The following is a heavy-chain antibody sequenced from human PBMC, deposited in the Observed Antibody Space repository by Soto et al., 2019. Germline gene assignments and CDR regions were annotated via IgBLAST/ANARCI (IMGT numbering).Heavy chain of an antibody. D-gene: IGHD3-10*01. CDR3: ARAPPDYYGSGSYGDRPFY. CDR1: GFTFSSYG. V-gene: IGHV3-33*01. Sequence: PGGSLRLSCAASGFTFSSYGMHWVRQAPGKGLEWVAVIWYDGSNKYYADSVKGRFTISRDNSKNTLYLHMNSLRAEDTAVYYCARAPPDYYGSGSYGDRPFYWGQGTLVTVSS. J-gene: IGHJ4*02. CDR2: IWYDGSNK.